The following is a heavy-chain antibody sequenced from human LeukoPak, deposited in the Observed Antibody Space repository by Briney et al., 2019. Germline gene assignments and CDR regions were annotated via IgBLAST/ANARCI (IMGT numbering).Heavy chain of an antibody. CDR2: ISGGGGST. CDR1: GFTFSNYV. Sequence: GSLRLSCAASGFTFSNYVMSWVRQAPGKGLEWVSAISGGGGSTYYADSVKGRFTISRDNSKNTLYLQMNSLRAEDTAVYYCAKGVREWLSFDYWGQGTLVTVSS. CDR3: AKGVREWLSFDY. D-gene: IGHD5-24*01. J-gene: IGHJ4*02. V-gene: IGHV3-23*01.